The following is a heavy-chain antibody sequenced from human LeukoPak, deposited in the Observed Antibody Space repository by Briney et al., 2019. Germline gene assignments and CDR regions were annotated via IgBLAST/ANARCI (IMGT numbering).Heavy chain of an antibody. D-gene: IGHD3-10*01. V-gene: IGHV1-2*02. CDR1: GYTFTAYY. CDR2: INPNSGGT. Sequence: ASVKVSCKASGYTFTAYYVHWVRQAPGQGLEWMGWINPNSGGTNYAQKFQGRVTMTRDTSISTAYMELNRLRSDDTAVYYCARDRGSREIDYWGQGTLVTVSA. CDR3: ARDRGSREIDY. J-gene: IGHJ4*02.